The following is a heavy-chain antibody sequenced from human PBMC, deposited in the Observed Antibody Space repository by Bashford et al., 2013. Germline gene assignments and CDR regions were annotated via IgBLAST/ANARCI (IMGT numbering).Heavy chain of an antibody. J-gene: IGHJ4*02. CDR2: IYHSGST. V-gene: IGHV4-30-2*01. CDR3: ARGRYGGGIIIKGLTT. D-gene: IGHD3-10*02. CDR1: GGSISSGGYS. Sequence: SETLSLTCAVSGGSISSGGYSWSWIRQPPGKGLEWIGYIYHSGSTYYNPSLKSRVSISLDTSKTQLSLKLDSVTAADTAVYYCARGRYGGGIIIKGLTTWGQGTLVTVSS.